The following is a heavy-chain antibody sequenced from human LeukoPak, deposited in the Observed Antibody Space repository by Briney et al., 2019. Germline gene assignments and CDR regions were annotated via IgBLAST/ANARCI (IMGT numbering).Heavy chain of an antibody. J-gene: IGHJ3*02. CDR1: GGSISSGSYY. CDR2: IYTSGST. V-gene: IGHV4-61*02. D-gene: IGHD5-18*01. CDR3: ARASLRTYTYGFTHDAFDI. Sequence: PSETLSLTCTVSGGSISSGSYYWSWIRQPAGKGLEWIGRIYTSGSTNYNPSLKSRVTISVDTSKNQFSLKLSSVTAADTALYYCARASLRTYTYGFTHDAFDIWGQGTMVTVSS.